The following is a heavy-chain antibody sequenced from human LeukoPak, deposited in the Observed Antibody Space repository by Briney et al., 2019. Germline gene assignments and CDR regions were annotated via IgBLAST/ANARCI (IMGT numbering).Heavy chain of an antibody. J-gene: IGHJ5*02. CDR3: ARDQSRTNWFDP. D-gene: IGHD5-24*01. V-gene: IGHV4-59*06. CDR1: GLTFSSYT. Sequence: PGGSLRLSCAASGLTFSSYTMNWVRQAPGKGLEWIGYIYYSGSTYYNPSLKSRVTISVDTSKNQFSLKLSSVTAADTAVYYCARDQSRTNWFDPWGQGTLVTVSS. CDR2: IYYSGST.